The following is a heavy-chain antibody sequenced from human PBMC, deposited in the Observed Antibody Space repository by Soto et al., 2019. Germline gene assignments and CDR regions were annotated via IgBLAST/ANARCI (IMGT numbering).Heavy chain of an antibody. Sequence: QITLKESGPTLVKPTQALTLTSTFSGFSLSTSGVGVGWIRQPPGKALEWLALIYWNDDKRYSPSLKSRLTITKDISKNQLVLTMTNMDPVDTAPYYFAHSIVATITSSDNWFDPWGQGTPVTVSS. D-gene: IGHD5-12*01. CDR1: GFSLSTSGVG. J-gene: IGHJ5*02. V-gene: IGHV2-5*01. CDR3: AHSIVATITSSDNWFDP. CDR2: IYWNDDK.